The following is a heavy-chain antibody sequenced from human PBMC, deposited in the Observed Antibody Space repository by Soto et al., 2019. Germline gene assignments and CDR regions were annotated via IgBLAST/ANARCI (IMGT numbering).Heavy chain of an antibody. Sequence: QVQLQQWGAGLLKPSETLSLTCAVYGGSFSGYYWSWIRQPPGKGLEWIGEINHSGSTNYNPPLKSRVTISVDTSKNQFSLKLSSVTAADTAVYYCARGRVVVVAARHYNWFDPWGQGTLVTVSS. J-gene: IGHJ5*02. CDR2: INHSGST. V-gene: IGHV4-34*01. D-gene: IGHD2-15*01. CDR1: GGSFSGYY. CDR3: ARGRVVVVAARHYNWFDP.